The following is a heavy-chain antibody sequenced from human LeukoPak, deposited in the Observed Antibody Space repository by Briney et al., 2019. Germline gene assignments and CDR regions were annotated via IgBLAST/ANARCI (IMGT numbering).Heavy chain of an antibody. J-gene: IGHJ4*02. D-gene: IGHD3-10*01. CDR3: AKAAYYYGSGSPDY. CDR1: GFTFSSYA. V-gene: IGHV3-23*01. Sequence: GGSLRLTCAASGFTFSSYAMSWVRQAPGKGLEWVSAISGSGGSTYYADSVKGRFTISRDNSKNTLYLQMNSLRAEDTAVYYCAKAAYYYGSGSPDYWGQGTLVTVSS. CDR2: ISGSGGST.